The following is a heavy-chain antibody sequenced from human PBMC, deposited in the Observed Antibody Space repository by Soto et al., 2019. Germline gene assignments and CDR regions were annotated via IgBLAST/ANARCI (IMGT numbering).Heavy chain of an antibody. CDR2: ISGSGGST. Sequence: EVQPLESGGGLVQPGGSLRLSCAASGFTFSSYAMSWVRQAPGKGLEWVSAISGSGGSTYYADSVKGRFTISRDNSKNTLYLQMNSLRAEDTAVYYCAKNLGRHYCCGGSCYSAGYFQHWGQGTLVTVSS. D-gene: IGHD2-15*01. CDR3: AKNLGRHYCCGGSCYSAGYFQH. CDR1: GFTFSSYA. J-gene: IGHJ1*01. V-gene: IGHV3-23*01.